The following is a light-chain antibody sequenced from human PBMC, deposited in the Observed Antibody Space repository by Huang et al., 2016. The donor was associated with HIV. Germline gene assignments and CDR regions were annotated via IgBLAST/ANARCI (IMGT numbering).Light chain of an antibody. CDR1: QSITVN. J-gene: IGKJ1*01. CDR2: DAS. CDR3: QQYSNWPPWT. V-gene: IGKV3-15*01. Sequence: TQSPDTLSVSPGERAILSCRASQSITVNLAWYQQRPGQPPRPLIYDASTRATGMPARFSGWGSGTEFTLVIDSVQSEDFALYYCQQYSNWPPWTFGQGTTVDI.